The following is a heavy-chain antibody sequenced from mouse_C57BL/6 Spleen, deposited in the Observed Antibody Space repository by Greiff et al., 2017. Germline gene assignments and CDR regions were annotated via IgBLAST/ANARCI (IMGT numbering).Heavy chain of an antibody. J-gene: IGHJ4*01. CDR2: INPNNGGT. D-gene: IGHD2-4*01. CDR3: AIRSLHYDYDGMDY. V-gene: IGHV1-18*01. CDR1: GYTFTDYN. Sequence: VQLQQSGPELVKPGASVKIPCKASGYTFTDYNMDWVKQSHGKSLEWIGDINPNNGGTIYNQKFKGKATLTVDKSSSTAYMELRSLTSEDTAVXYCAIRSLHYDYDGMDYWGQGTSVTVSS.